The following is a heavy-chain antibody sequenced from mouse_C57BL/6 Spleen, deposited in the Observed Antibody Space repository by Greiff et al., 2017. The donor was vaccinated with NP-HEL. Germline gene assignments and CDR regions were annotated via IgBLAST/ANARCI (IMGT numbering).Heavy chain of an antibody. CDR2: IDPSDSYT. CDR3: ARSYGSRVGYFDV. D-gene: IGHD1-1*01. J-gene: IGHJ1*03. Sequence: QVQLQQPGAELVMPGASVKLSCKASGYTFTSYWMHWVKQRPGQGLEWIGEIDPSDSYTNYNQKFKGKSTLTVDKSSSTAYMQLSGLTSEDSAVYYCARSYGSRVGYFDVWGTGTTVTVSS. V-gene: IGHV1-69*01. CDR1: GYTFTSYW.